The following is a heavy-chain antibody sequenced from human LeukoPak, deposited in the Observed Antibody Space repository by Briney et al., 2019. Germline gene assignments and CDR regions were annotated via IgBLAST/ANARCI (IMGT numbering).Heavy chain of an antibody. V-gene: IGHV3-66*01. J-gene: IGHJ3*02. D-gene: IGHD3-22*01. CDR2: IYSGGST. CDR1: GFTVSSNY. Sequence: GGSLRLSCAASGFTVSSNYMSWVRQAPGKGLEWVSVIYSGGSTYYADSVKGRFTISRDNSKNTLYLQMNSLRAEDTAVYYCARDNYYYDSRGSGAFDIWGQGTMVTVSS. CDR3: ARDNYYYDSRGSGAFDI.